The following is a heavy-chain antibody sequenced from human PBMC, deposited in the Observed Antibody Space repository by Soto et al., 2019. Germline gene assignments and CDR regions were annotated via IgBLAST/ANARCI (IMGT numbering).Heavy chain of an antibody. J-gene: IGHJ4*02. V-gene: IGHV2-5*02. D-gene: IGHD1-26*01. Sequence: QITLKESGPTLVKPTQTLTLTCTFSGFSLSTSGVGVGWIRQPQGKALEWLALLYWDDDKRYSPSMKSRFTITKDTSTNHVVLTMTNMDPVDTATYYCAHSHSGSYRGEGFDYWGQGTLVTVSS. CDR1: GFSLSTSGVG. CDR2: LYWDDDK. CDR3: AHSHSGSYRGEGFDY.